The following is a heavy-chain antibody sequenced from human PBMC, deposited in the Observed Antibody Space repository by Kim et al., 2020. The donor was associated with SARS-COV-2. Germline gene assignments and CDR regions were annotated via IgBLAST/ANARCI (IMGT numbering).Heavy chain of an antibody. J-gene: IGHJ6*02. CDR1: GGTFSSYA. Sequence: SVKVSCKASGGTFSSYAISWVRQAPGQGLEWMGGIIPISGTANYAQKFQGRVTITADESTSTAYMELSSLRSEDTAVYYCARHDSSGYGLHTYYYYGMDVWGQGTTVTVSS. V-gene: IGHV1-69*13. CDR2: IIPISGTA. D-gene: IGHD3-22*01. CDR3: ARHDSSGYGLHTYYYYGMDV.